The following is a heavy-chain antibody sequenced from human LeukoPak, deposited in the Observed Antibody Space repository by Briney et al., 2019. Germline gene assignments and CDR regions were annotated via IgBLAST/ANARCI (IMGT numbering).Heavy chain of an antibody. D-gene: IGHD6-6*01. J-gene: IGHJ4*02. CDR2: IYHSGST. CDR1: GYSISSGYY. Sequence: SETLSLTCTVSGYSISSGYYWGWIRQPPGKGLEWIGSIYHSGSTYYNPSLKSRVTISVDTSKNQFSLKLSSVTAADTAVYYCARESGIAARTFDYWGQGTLVTVSS. CDR3: ARESGIAARTFDY. V-gene: IGHV4-38-2*02.